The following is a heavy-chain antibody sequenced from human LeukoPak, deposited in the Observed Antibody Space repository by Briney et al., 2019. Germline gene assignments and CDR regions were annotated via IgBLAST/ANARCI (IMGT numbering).Heavy chain of an antibody. D-gene: IGHD2-21*02. CDR2: LNPGDGTT. Sequence: ASVKVSCKASGYSFTSYYMHWVRQAPGQGLEWMGILNPGDGTTNYAQEFQGRVTMTRDTSTSTVYMELSSLRSEDTGVYYCATPTTTWYSDWGQGTLVNVSS. J-gene: IGHJ4*02. CDR3: ATPTTTWYSD. CDR1: GYSFTSYY. V-gene: IGHV1-46*01.